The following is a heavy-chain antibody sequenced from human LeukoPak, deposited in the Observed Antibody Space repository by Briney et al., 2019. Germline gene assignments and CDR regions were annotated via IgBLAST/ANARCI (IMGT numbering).Heavy chain of an antibody. CDR2: IIPILGIA. J-gene: IGHJ6*02. Sequence: SVKVSCKASGGTFSSYAISWVRQAPGQGLEWMGRIIPILGIANYAQKFQGRVTITADKSTSTAYMELSRLRSDDTAVYYCARDAEYYYYGMDVWGQGTTVTVSS. V-gene: IGHV1-69*04. CDR3: ARDAEYYYYGMDV. CDR1: GGTFSSYA.